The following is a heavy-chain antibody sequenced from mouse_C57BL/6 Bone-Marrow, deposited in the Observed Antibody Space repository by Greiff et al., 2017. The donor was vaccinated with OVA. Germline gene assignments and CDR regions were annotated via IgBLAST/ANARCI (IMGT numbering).Heavy chain of an antibody. CDR3: ARRGYYYYGSSYDWYFDV. Sequence: QVQLQQPGAELVKPGASVKMSCKASGYTFTSYWITWVKQRPGQGLEWIGDIYPGSGSTNYNEKFKSKATLTVDTSSSTAYMQLSSLTSEDSAVYYCARRGYYYYGSSYDWYFDVWGTGTTVTVSS. V-gene: IGHV1-55*01. D-gene: IGHD1-1*01. J-gene: IGHJ1*03. CDR2: IYPGSGST. CDR1: GYTFTSYW.